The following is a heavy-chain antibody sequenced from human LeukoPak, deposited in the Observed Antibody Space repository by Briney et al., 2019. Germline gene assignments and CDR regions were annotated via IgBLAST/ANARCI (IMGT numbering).Heavy chain of an antibody. CDR3: ARSFVVVAATVAFDI. CDR2: INHSGST. J-gene: IGHJ3*02. CDR1: GGSFSGYY. Sequence: SETLSLTCAVYGGSFSGYYWSWIRQPPGKGLEWIGEINHSGSTNYNPSLKSRVTILVDTSKNQFSLKLSSVTAADTAVYYCARSFVVVAATVAFDIWGQGTMVTVSS. D-gene: IGHD2-15*01. V-gene: IGHV4-34*01.